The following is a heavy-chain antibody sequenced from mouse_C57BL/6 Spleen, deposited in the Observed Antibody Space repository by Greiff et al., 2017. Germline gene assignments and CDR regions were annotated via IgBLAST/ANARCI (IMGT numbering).Heavy chain of an antibody. CDR2: IDPETGGT. V-gene: IGHV1-15*01. CDR3: TRDRGFAY. Sequence: QVQLQQSGAELVRPGASVTLSCKASGYTFTDYEMHWVKQTPVHGLEWIGAIDPETGGTAYKQKFKGKAILTADKSSSTAYMELRSLKSEDSAVYYCTRDRGFAYWGQGTLVTVSA. CDR1: GYTFTDYE. D-gene: IGHD3-1*01. J-gene: IGHJ3*01.